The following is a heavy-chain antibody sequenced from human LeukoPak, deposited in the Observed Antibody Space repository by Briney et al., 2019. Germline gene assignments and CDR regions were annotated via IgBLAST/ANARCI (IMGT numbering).Heavy chain of an antibody. J-gene: IGHJ6*03. CDR1: GFTFSSYA. V-gene: IGHV3-21*01. CDR2: ISGSSSYI. Sequence: PGGSLRLSCAASGFTFSSYAMHWVRQAPGKGLEWVSSISGSSSYIYYADSMKGRFTISRDNAKNSLYLQMNSLRAEDTAVYFCARPTWTNYMDVWGKGTAVTISS. CDR3: ARPTWTNYMDV. D-gene: IGHD3/OR15-3a*01.